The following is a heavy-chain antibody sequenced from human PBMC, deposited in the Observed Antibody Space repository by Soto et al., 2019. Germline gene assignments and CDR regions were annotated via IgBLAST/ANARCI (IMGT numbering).Heavy chain of an antibody. CDR1: GYTFTSYY. V-gene: IGHV1-46*03. D-gene: IGHD2-15*01. CDR2: INPSGGST. Sequence: ASVKVSCKASGYTFTSYYMHWVRQAPGQGLEWTGIINPSGGSTSYAQKFQGRVTMTRDTSTSTVYMELSSLRSEDTAVYYCAIRGGTFYYYYYMDVWGKGTTVTV. J-gene: IGHJ6*03. CDR3: AIRGGTFYYYYYMDV.